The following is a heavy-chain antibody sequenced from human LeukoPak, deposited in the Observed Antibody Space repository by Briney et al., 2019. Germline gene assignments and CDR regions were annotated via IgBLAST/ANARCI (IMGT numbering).Heavy chain of an antibody. J-gene: IGHJ6*03. V-gene: IGHV4-4*09. D-gene: IGHD1-1*01. CDR3: ARHNNYYYYMDV. CDR2: IYTSGST. Sequence: SETLSLTCTVSGGSISSYYWSWIRQPPGKGLEWIGYIYTSGSTNYNPSLKSRATISVDTSKNQFSLKLSSVTAADTAVYYCARHNNYYYYMDVWGKGTTVTVSS. CDR1: GGSISSYY.